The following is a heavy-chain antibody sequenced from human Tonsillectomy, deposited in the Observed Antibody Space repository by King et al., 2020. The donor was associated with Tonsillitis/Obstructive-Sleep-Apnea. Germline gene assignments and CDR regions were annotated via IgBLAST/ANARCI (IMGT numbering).Heavy chain of an antibody. J-gene: IGHJ4*02. D-gene: IGHD3/OR15-3a*01. CDR2: ISYDGSNK. Sequence: VQLVESGGGVVQPGRSLRLSCAASGLTLSTYGMHWVRQAPGKGLEWVAVISYDGSNKYYADNVKGRFTITRDNSKNTLYLQVNSLRAEDTAVYYCAKDQDFWTGLTVYWGQGTLVTVSS. CDR1: GLTLSTYG. V-gene: IGHV3-30*18. CDR3: AKDQDFWTGLTVY.